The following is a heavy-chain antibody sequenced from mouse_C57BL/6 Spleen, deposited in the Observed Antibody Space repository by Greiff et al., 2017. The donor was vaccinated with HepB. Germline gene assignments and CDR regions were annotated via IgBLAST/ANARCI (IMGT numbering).Heavy chain of an antibody. D-gene: IGHD4-1*02. CDR3: ARRATGTDYFDY. CDR1: GFTFSDYG. J-gene: IGHJ2*01. V-gene: IGHV5-17*01. Sequence: EVKLVESGGGLVKPGGSLKLSCAASGFTFSDYGMHWVRQAPEKGLEWVAYISSGSSTIYYADTVKGRFTISRDNAKNTLFLQMTSLRSEDTAMYYCARRATGTDYFDYWGQGTTLTVSS. CDR2: ISSGSSTI.